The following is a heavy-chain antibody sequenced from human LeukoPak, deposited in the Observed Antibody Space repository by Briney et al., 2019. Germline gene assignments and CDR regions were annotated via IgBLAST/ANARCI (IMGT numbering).Heavy chain of an antibody. CDR1: GFTFSSYS. CDR3: ATSTYYYDSSGSLKDY. Sequence: GGFLRLSCAASGFTFSSYSMNWVRQAPGKGLEWVSYISSSGSTIYYADSVKGRFTISRDNAKNSLYLQMNSLRAEDTAVYYCATSTYYYDSSGSLKDYWGQGTLVTVSS. J-gene: IGHJ4*02. D-gene: IGHD3-22*01. V-gene: IGHV3-48*04. CDR2: ISSSGSTI.